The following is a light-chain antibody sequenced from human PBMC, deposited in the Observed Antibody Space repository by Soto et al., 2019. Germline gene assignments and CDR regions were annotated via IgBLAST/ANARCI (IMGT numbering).Light chain of an antibody. J-gene: IGLJ1*01. V-gene: IGLV1-40*01. CDR1: SSNIGAGYD. CDR3: QSYDSNLSGYV. CDR2: GNN. Sequence: QAVVTQPPSVSGAPGQRVTISCTGSSSNIGAGYDVHWYQQLPGTAPTLLISGNNNRPSGVPDRLSGSKSGTSASLAITGLRAEDEADYFCQSYDSNLSGYVFGTGTKVTVL.